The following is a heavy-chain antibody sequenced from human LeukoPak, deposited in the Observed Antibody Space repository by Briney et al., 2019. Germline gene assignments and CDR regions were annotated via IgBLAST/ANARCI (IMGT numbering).Heavy chain of an antibody. D-gene: IGHD2-2*02. V-gene: IGHV4-34*01. CDR1: GGSFSGYY. J-gene: IGHJ6*03. Sequence: PSETLSLTCAVYGGSFSGYYWSWIRQPPGKGLEWIGEINHSGSTNYTPSLKSRVTISVDTSKNQFSLKLSSVTAADTAVYYCARGRGYCSGTSCYNYYYYMDVWGKGTTATVSS. CDR3: ARGRGYCSGTSCYNYYYYMDV. CDR2: INHSGST.